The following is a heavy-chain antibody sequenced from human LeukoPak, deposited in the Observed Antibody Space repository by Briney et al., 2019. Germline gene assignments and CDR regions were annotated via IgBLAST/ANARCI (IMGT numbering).Heavy chain of an antibody. CDR2: ISAYNGNT. CDR3: ARRSCTNGVCYNDY. D-gene: IGHD2-8*01. V-gene: IGHV1-18*01. CDR1: GYTFTSYG. J-gene: IGHJ4*02. Sequence: SVKVSCKASGYTFTSYGISWVRQAPGQGLEWMGWISAYNGNTNYAQKLQGRVTMTTDTSTSTAYMELRSLRSDDTAVYYCARRSCTNGVCYNDYWGQGTLVTVSS.